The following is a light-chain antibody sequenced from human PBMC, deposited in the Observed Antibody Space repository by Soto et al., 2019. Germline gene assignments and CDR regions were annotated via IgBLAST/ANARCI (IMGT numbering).Light chain of an antibody. CDR3: QQRSNRLWR. J-gene: IGKJ1*01. V-gene: IGKV3-11*01. CDR1: QSVSSY. Sequence: EIVMTQSPATLSVSPGERATLSCRASQSVSSYLAWYQQKPGQAPRLLIYDASNRATGIPARFSGSGSGTDFTLTITSPEPEYFAVYYCQQRSNRLWRFGQRAKV. CDR2: DAS.